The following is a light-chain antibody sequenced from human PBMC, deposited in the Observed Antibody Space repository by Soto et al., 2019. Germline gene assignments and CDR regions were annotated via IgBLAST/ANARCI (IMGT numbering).Light chain of an antibody. V-gene: IGKV3-20*01. CDR3: QQYGSSPLIT. Sequence: ESVLTQSPGTLSLSPGERATLSCRASQSVRSSYLAWYQQKPGQAPRLLIYGASNRATGIPDRFSGSGSGTDFTLTISRLEPEDFAVYFCQQYGSSPLITFGQGTRLEIK. J-gene: IGKJ5*01. CDR1: QSVRSSY. CDR2: GAS.